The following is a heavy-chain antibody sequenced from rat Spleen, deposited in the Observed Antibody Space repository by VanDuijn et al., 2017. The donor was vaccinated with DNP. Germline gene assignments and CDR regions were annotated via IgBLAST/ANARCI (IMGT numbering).Heavy chain of an antibody. Sequence: QVQLKESGPGLVQPSQTLSLTCTVSGFSLTEYSVHWVRQPPGKGLEWMGRMQSGGGTDYNSALKSRLTITRDTSKSQVFLKMNSLQTEDTAIYFCISNYFDYWGQGVRVTVSS. V-gene: IGHV2-19*01. CDR1: GFSLTEYS. J-gene: IGHJ2*01. CDR2: MQSGGGT. CDR3: ISNYFDY.